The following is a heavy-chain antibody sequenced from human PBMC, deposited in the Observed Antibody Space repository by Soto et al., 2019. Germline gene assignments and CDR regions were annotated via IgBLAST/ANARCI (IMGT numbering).Heavy chain of an antibody. CDR3: ARDYYDSSGHLLAFDI. CDR1: GFTFSNFG. V-gene: IGHV3-30*03. D-gene: IGHD3-22*01. J-gene: IGHJ3*02. CDR2: VTYDGTKK. Sequence: GGSLRLSCAASGFTFSNFGMHWVRQAPDTGLDWVAAVTYDGTKKYYADSVKGRFTISKDNSKNTLYLQMNSLRAEDTAMYFCARDYYDSSGHLLAFDIWGQGTMVTVSS.